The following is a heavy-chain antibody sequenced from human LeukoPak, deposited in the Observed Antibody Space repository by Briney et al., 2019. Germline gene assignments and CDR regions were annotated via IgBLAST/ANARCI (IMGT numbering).Heavy chain of an antibody. CDR1: GASISSYY. Sequence: SETLSLTCTVSGASISSYYWSWIRQPPGKGLEWIGYISYSGSPNYNPSLKSRVTISADTSKNQFSLNLSSVTAADTAVYSCARVGHIVAAGTYDWWGQGTLVTVSS. CDR2: ISYSGSP. D-gene: IGHD6-13*01. CDR3: ARVGHIVAAGTYDW. J-gene: IGHJ4*02. V-gene: IGHV4-59*08.